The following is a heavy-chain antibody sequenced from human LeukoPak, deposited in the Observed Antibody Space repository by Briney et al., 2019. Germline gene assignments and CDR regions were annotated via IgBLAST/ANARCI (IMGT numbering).Heavy chain of an antibody. V-gene: IGHV1-69*05. J-gene: IGHJ4*02. CDR3: ARDMAYCGGDCYHFDY. D-gene: IGHD2-21*02. CDR1: GGTFSSYA. Sequence: SVKVSCKASGGTFSSYAISWVRQAPGQGLEWMGRIIPIFGTANYAQKFQGRVTTTTDESTSTAYMELSSLRSKDTAVYYCARDMAYCGGDCYHFDYWGQGTLVTVSS. CDR2: IIPIFGTA.